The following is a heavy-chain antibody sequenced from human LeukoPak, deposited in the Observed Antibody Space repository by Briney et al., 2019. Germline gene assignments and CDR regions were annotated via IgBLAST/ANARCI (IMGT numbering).Heavy chain of an antibody. V-gene: IGHV1-8*01. J-gene: IGHJ6*03. D-gene: IGHD3-3*01. CDR2: MNPNSGNT. Sequence: ASVKVSCKASGYTFTSYDINWVRQPTGQGLEWMGWMNPNSGNTGYAQKFQGRVTMTRNTSISTAYMELSSLRSEDTAVYYCARGVERTIFGVVIPVPYYYYMDVWGKGTTVTVSS. CDR3: ARGVERTIFGVVIPVPYYYYMDV. CDR1: GYTFTSYD.